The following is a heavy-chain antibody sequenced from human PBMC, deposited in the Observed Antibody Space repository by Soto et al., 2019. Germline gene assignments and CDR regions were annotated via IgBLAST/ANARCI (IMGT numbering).Heavy chain of an antibody. D-gene: IGHD2-8*01. CDR2: IIPILGIA. J-gene: IGHJ6*04. CDR1: GATFTSYT. V-gene: IGHV1-69*02. Sequence: SLKVPSRALGATFTSYTITWVRQAPGQGLEWMGRIIPILGIASYAQKSQGRFTITADKSTSTAYMELSSLRSEYRPVYYCATAGNRNDREEWGKEVDVWGKEPTVTVSS. CDR3: ATAGNRNDREEWGKEVDV.